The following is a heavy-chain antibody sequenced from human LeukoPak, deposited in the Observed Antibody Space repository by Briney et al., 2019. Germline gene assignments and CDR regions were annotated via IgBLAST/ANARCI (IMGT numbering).Heavy chain of an antibody. V-gene: IGHV3-7*03. CDR3: VKDSPPRYSGSPPAY. CDR1: GFTFSSYW. Sequence: GGSLRLSCAASGFTFSSYWMSWVRQAPGKGLEWVANINKDGGEKYYVDSVKGRFAISRDNAKNSLYLQMNSLRANDTAVYYCVKDSPPRYSGSPPAYWGQGTLVTVSS. D-gene: IGHD1-26*01. J-gene: IGHJ4*02. CDR2: INKDGGEK.